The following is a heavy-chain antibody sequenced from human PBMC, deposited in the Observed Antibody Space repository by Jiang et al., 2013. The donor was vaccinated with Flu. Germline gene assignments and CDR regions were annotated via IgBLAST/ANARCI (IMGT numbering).Heavy chain of an antibody. V-gene: IGHV1-69*04. D-gene: IGHD3-10*01. CDR3: ARDREVLRGLWGYYYGMGV. J-gene: IGHJ6*04. CDR2: LIPILGIP. Sequence: GAEVKKPGSSVKVSCKASGSTFSSYAITWVRQAPGQGLEWMGRLIPILGIPNYAQNYMELSSLRSEDTAVYYCARDREVLRGLWGYYYGMGVWGKGTTVTVSS. CDR1: GSTFSSYA.